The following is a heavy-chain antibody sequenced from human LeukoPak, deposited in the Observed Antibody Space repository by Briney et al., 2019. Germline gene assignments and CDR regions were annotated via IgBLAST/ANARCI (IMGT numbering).Heavy chain of an antibody. CDR1: GGPISSYY. CDR2: IYYSGST. Sequence: SETLSLTCTVSGGPISSYYWSCIRQPPGKGLEWIGYIYYSGSTNYNPSLKSRVTISVDTSKNQFSLKLSSVTAADTAVYYCARHYDPRGEFDYWGQGTLVTVSS. D-gene: IGHD3-22*01. V-gene: IGHV4-59*01. CDR3: ARHYDPRGEFDY. J-gene: IGHJ4*02.